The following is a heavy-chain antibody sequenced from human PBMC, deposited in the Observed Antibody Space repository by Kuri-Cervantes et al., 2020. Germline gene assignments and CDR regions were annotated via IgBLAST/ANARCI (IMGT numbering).Heavy chain of an antibody. J-gene: IGHJ4*02. CDR2: IIPIFGTA. D-gene: IGHD4-23*01. CDR3: ASYYGGNSPYFDY. Sequence: SVKVSCKASGYTFTSYAMHWVRQAPGQGLEWMGGIIPIFGTANYAQKFQGRVTITADKSTSTAYMELSSLRSEDMAVYYCASYYGGNSPYFDYWGQGTLVTVSS. V-gene: IGHV1-69*06. CDR1: GYTFTSYA.